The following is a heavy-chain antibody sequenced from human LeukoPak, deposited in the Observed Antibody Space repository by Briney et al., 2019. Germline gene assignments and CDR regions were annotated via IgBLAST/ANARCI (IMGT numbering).Heavy chain of an antibody. CDR2: CDSDGSGT. CDR1: GFTSSSYW. D-gene: IGHD3-16*01. CDR3: ATSSVWGGAFNI. V-gene: IGHV3-74*01. J-gene: IGHJ3*02. Sequence: PGGSLRLSCAASGFTSSSYWMYWVRQAPGKGLMWVSRCDSDGSGTTYVDSVKGRFTVSRDNAKNTLYLQMSSLRAEDTAVYYCATSSVWGGAFNIWGQGTMVTVSS.